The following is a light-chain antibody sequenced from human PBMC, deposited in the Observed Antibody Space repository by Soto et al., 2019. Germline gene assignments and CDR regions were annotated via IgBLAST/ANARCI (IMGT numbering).Light chain of an antibody. CDR3: QQYNNWLLT. Sequence: EIVMTQSPATLSVSPGERATLSCRASQSVSSSLAWYQQKPGQAPRLLIYGASTRATGVPARFSGGGSGTEFTLTISSLQYEDFAVYYCQQYNNWLLTVGGGTQVESK. J-gene: IGKJ4*01. CDR2: GAS. CDR1: QSVSSS. V-gene: IGKV3-15*01.